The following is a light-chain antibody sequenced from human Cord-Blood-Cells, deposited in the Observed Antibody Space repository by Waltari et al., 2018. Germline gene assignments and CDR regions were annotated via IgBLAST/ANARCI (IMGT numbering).Light chain of an antibody. Sequence: IQMTHSLSAGSASVVDRLTITCRASKGISSWLAWYQKKPGKAPKLLISAASSLQSGVPSRFSGSGSGTDFTLTISSLQPEDFATYYCQQANSFPFTFGGGTKVEIK. J-gene: IGKJ4*01. CDR3: QQANSFPFT. CDR1: KGISSW. CDR2: AAS. V-gene: IGKV1-12*01.